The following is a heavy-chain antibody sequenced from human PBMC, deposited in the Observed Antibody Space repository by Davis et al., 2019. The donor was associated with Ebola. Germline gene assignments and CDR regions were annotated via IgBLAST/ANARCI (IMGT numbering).Heavy chain of an antibody. CDR3: AREWGYYGMDV. J-gene: IGHJ6*02. Sequence: GESLKISCAASGFTFSSYAMSWVRQVPGKGLEWVAVISYDGSNKYYADSVKGRFTISRDNSKNTLYLQMNSLRAEDTAVYYCAREWGYYGMDVWGQGTTVTVSS. CDR1: GFTFSSYA. D-gene: IGHD1-26*01. V-gene: IGHV3-30*04. CDR2: ISYDGSNK.